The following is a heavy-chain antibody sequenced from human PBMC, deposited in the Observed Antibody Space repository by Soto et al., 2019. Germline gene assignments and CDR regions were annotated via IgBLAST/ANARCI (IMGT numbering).Heavy chain of an antibody. CDR2: IYSDGAT. V-gene: IGHV4-4*07. J-gene: IGHJ6*02. CDR1: GGPLSKYY. CDR3: SRVGCSNSNCQTRGMDV. D-gene: IGHD2-2*01. Sequence: FETLSLTCHVSGGPLSKYYLSWGRQPAGKGLEWVGRIYSDGATNYSPSLKSRVFMSLDMSGNQFSLQLNSVTAADTAVYYCSRVGCSNSNCQTRGMDVWGQGTTVTVSS.